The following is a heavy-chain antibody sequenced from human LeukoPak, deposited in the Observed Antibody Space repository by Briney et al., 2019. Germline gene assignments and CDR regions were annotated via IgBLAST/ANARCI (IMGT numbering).Heavy chain of an antibody. CDR2: ISSSGSTI. J-gene: IGHJ4*02. CDR3: AREYYDILTGYSSLGDY. CDR1: GFTFSSYE. D-gene: IGHD3-9*01. V-gene: IGHV3-48*03. Sequence: GGSLRLSCAASGFTFSSYEMNWVRQAPGKGLEWVSYISSSGSTIYYADSVKGRFTISRDNAKSSLYLQMNSLRAEDTAVYYCAREYYDILTGYSSLGDYWGQGTLVTVSS.